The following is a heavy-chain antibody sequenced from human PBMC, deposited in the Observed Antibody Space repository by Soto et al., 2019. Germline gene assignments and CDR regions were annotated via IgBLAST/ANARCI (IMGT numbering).Heavy chain of an antibody. CDR3: ARENSRSYYFDY. CDR2: IHSDGSAT. Sequence: TGGSLRLSCAASGFTFSTYWMHWVRQAPGKGLVWVSRIHSDGSATNYADPVKGRFTISRDNAKNTLYLQMNSLRAEDTAVYYCARENSRSYYFDYWGQGTLVTVSS. V-gene: IGHV3-74*01. CDR1: GFTFSTYW. J-gene: IGHJ4*02. D-gene: IGHD6-6*01.